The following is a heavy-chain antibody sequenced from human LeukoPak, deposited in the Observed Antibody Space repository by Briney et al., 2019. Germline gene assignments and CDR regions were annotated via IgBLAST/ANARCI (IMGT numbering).Heavy chain of an antibody. V-gene: IGHV3-48*03. Sequence: QTGGSLRLSCAASGFTFSSYEMNWVRQAQGKGLEWVSYISSSGSTIYYADSVKGRFTISRDNAKNSLYLQMNSLGAEDTAVYYCARCINTWVWFYFDYWGQGTLVTVSS. CDR3: ARCINTWVWFYFDY. CDR2: ISSSGSTI. CDR1: GFTFSSYE. D-gene: IGHD3-10*01. J-gene: IGHJ4*02.